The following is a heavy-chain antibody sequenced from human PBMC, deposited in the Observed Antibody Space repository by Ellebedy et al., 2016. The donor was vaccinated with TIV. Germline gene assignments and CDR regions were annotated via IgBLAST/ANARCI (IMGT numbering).Heavy chain of an antibody. CDR3: ARAEGGWYFDL. CDR2: INHSGST. Sequence: SETLSLTXAVYGGSFSGYYWSWIRQPPGKGLEWIGEINHSGSTNYNPSLKSRVTISVDTSKNQFSLKLSSVTAADTAVYYCARAEGGWYFDLWGRGTLVTVSS. CDR1: GGSFSGYY. D-gene: IGHD2-15*01. V-gene: IGHV4-34*01. J-gene: IGHJ2*01.